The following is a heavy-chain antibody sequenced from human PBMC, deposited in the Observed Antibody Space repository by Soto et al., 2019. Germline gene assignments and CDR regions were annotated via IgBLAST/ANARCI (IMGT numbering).Heavy chain of an antibody. CDR3: ARDLGQVIYRGENWFDP. Sequence: QVQLQESGPGLVKPSGTLSLTCDVSGGSISSSNWWTWVRQPPGKGLEWIGEIYHSGSTNYNPSLKSRVTISIDKSKNQFSLKLTSVTAADTAVYYCARDLGQVIYRGENWFDPWGQGTLVTVSS. CDR2: IYHSGST. J-gene: IGHJ5*02. V-gene: IGHV4-4*02. CDR1: GGSISSSNW. D-gene: IGHD5-12*01.